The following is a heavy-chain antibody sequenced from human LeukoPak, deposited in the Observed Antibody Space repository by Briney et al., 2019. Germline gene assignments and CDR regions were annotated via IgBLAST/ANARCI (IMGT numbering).Heavy chain of an antibody. CDR1: GFTFSSYS. CDR2: ITGGSDST. Sequence: GGSLRLSCAASGFTFSSYSMNWVSQAPGKRLEWVSAITGGSDSTYYVDSVKGRFTISRDNSKNTLYLQMNSLRAEDTAVYYCAKGSSGARPYFFDYWGQGTLITVSS. V-gene: IGHV3-23*01. CDR3: AKGSSGARPYFFDY. J-gene: IGHJ4*02.